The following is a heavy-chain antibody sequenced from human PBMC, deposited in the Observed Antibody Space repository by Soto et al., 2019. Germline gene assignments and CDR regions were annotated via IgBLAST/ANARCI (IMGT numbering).Heavy chain of an antibody. CDR2: MWYDGSNK. J-gene: IGHJ2*01. D-gene: IGHD1-26*01. CDR3: ARVAPESIVGATTDWYFDL. Sequence: GGSLRLSCAASGFTFSSYGMHWVRQAPGKGLEWVAVMWYDGSNKYYADSVKGRFTISRDNSKNTLYLQMNSLRAEDTAVYYCARVAPESIVGATTDWYFDLWGRGTLVTVSS. CDR1: GFTFSSYG. V-gene: IGHV3-33*01.